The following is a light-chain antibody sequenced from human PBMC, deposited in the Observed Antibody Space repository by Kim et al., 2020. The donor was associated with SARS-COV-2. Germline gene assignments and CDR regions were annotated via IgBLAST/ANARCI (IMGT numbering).Light chain of an antibody. J-gene: IGKJ2*01. CDR1: QSVSRY. CDR3: QHRSNWPPYT. CDR2: DAS. V-gene: IGKV3-11*01. Sequence: EIVLTQSPATLSLSPGERATLSCRASQSVSRYLVWYQQKPGQAPRLLISDASNRATGIPARFSGSGSGTDFTLTISSLEPEDFAVYYCQHRSNWPPYTFGQGTKLEI.